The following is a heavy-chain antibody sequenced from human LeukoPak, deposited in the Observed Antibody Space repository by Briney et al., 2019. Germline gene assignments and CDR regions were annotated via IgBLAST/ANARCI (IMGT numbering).Heavy chain of an antibody. CDR2: ISYSGST. CDR1: GGSINSYY. V-gene: IGHV4-59*01. J-gene: IGHJ4*02. CDR3: ARGNAN. Sequence: SETLSLTCTVSGGSINSYYWSWIRQPPGKGLEWIGYISYSGSTNYNPSLKSRVSISLDKSKNQFFLKLSSVTAADTALYYCARGNANWGQGTLVTVPS.